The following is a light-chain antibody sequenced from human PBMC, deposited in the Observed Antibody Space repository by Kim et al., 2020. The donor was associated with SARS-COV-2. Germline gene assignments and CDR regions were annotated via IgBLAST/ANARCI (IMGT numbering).Light chain of an antibody. CDR3: QAWDSSTAVV. V-gene: IGLV3-1*01. CDR1: KSGDKY. J-gene: IGLJ2*01. Sequence: PRQPASITCCGDKSGDKYVSWYQKKPGQSSGWVIYQDRKGPGGIPERFSGSKSGNTATLTISGAQRMDEADYYCQAWDSSTAVVFGGGTQLTVL. CDR2: QDR.